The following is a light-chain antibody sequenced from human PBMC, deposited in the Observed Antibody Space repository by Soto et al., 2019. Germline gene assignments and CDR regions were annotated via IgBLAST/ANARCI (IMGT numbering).Light chain of an antibody. J-gene: IGKJ3*01. CDR3: QQYNNWPP. Sequence: EIVMTQSPATLSVSPGERATLSCRASQSVSSNLAWYQQKPGHAPRLLIYGASTRATGIPARFSGSGSGTEFTLTISSLQSEDFAVYYCQQYNNWPPFGPGTKVDIK. V-gene: IGKV3-15*01. CDR1: QSVSSN. CDR2: GAS.